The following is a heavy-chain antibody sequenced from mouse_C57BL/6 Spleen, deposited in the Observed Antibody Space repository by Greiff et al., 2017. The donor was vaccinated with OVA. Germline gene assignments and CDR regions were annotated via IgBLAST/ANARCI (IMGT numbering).Heavy chain of an antibody. CDR1: GYTFTDYY. V-gene: IGHV1-19*01. CDR2: INPYNGGT. D-gene: IGHD4-1*01. Sequence: EVKVVESGPVLVKPGASVKMSCKASGYTFTDYYMNWVKQSHGKSLEWIGVINPYNGGTSYNQKFKGKATLTVDKSSSTAYMELNSLTSEDSAVYYCARRMGPSPYYFDYWGQGTTLTVSS. CDR3: ARRMGPSPYYFDY. J-gene: IGHJ2*01.